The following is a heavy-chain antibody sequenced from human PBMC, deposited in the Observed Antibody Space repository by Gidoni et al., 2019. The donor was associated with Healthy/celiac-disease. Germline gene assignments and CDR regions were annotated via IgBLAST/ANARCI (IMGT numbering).Heavy chain of an antibody. J-gene: IGHJ6*02. CDR3: AKDTNFDYYYGMDV. CDR1: GFTFDDYT. CDR2: ISWDGGST. Sequence: EVQLVESGGVVVQPGGSLRLSCAASGFTFDDYTMHWVRQAPGKGLEWVSLISWDGGSTYYADSVKGRFTISRDNSKNSLYLQMNSLRTEDTALYYCAKDTNFDYYYGMDVWGQGTTVTVSS. V-gene: IGHV3-43*01.